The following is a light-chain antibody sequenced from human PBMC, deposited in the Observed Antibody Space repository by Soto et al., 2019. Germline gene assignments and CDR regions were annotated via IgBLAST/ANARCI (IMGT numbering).Light chain of an antibody. J-gene: IGLJ1*01. Sequence: QSVLTQPASVAGSPGQSITISCSGTNSDVGGYNYVSWYQQHPGKAPKLMIYDVSYRPSGISNRFSGSKSDNTASLTISGLQAEDEADYYCSSYTTSSLYGFGTGTKVTVL. CDR1: NSDVGGYNY. V-gene: IGLV2-14*01. CDR3: SSYTTSSLYG. CDR2: DVS.